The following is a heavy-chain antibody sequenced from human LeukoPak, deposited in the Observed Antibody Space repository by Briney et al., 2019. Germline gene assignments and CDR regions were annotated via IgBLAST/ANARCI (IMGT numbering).Heavy chain of an antibody. V-gene: IGHV1-18*01. CDR3: ARVLARYYDYVWGSYRHYSFDY. CDR1: GNTFSSYD. D-gene: IGHD3-16*02. Sequence: ASVKVSCKASGNTFSSYDISWVRQAPGQGLEWMGWISAYNGNTNYAQKLQGRVTMTTDTSTSTAYMGMRRLRSDDTAVYYCARVLARYYDYVWGSYRHYSFDYWGQGTLVTVSS. J-gene: IGHJ4*02. CDR2: ISAYNGNT.